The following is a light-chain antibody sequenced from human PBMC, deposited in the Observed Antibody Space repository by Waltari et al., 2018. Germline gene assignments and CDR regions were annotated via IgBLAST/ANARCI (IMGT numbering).Light chain of an antibody. Sequence: DIVMTTSPDSLAVSLGERATINWHSTQNVLYRSNSKNYLAWYQEKPGQPPKVLIYWASTREYGVPDRFTGSGSGTDFTLTISSLQAEDVAVYYCQPYYDTPWTFGQGTKVEIK. CDR2: WAS. CDR3: QPYYDTPWT. V-gene: IGKV4-1*01. J-gene: IGKJ1*01. CDR1: QNVLYRSNSKNY.